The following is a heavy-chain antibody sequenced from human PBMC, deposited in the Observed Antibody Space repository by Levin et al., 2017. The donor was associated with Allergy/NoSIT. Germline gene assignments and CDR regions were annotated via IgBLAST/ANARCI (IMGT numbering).Heavy chain of an antibody. CDR3: ARATTTFGVIIVFDI. CDR1: GATFSNYA. V-gene: IGHV1-69*04. D-gene: IGHD3-3*01. Sequence: GASVKVSCKASGATFSNYAISWVRQAPGQGLEWMGRIIPILGITNYAQSFQDRVTITADKSTSTAYMEMSSLRSEDTAVYYCARATTTFGVIIVFDIWGQGTVVTVSS. CDR2: IIPILGIT. J-gene: IGHJ3*02.